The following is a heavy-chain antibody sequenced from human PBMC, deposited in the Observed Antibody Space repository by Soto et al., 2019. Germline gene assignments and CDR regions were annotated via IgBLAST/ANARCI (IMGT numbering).Heavy chain of an antibody. J-gene: IGHJ4*02. D-gene: IGHD3-3*01. CDR2: FSGYNGNT. V-gene: IGHV1-18*04. CDR3: ARSYYDCWSGYYLAADF. CDR1: GYTFTSYG. Sequence: APVKVSCKASGYTFTSYGISRVRQAHGQGLGWMGWFSGYNGNTNYAQKLQGRVTLTTDTSTSTAYMELRSLRSDDTAVYYCARSYYDCWSGYYLAADFRGQRTLVTVSS.